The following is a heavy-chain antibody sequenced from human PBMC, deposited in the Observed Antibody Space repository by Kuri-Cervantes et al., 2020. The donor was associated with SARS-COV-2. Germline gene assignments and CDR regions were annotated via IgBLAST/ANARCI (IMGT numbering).Heavy chain of an antibody. Sequence: SETLSLTCTVSGGSINDYYWGWIRQPPGKGLEWIGYFYSTGVTNYDPSLKTRVTMSTDASKNQLSLKLTSVTAADTAVYFCARDNILFSGSGFDSWGQGALVTFSS. V-gene: IGHV4-59*01. CDR2: FYSTGVT. CDR1: GGSINDYY. D-gene: IGHD1-26*01. CDR3: ARDNILFSGSGFDS. J-gene: IGHJ4*02.